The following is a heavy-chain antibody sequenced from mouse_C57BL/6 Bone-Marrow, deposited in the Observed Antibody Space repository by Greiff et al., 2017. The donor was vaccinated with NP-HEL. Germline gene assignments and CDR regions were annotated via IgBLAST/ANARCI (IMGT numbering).Heavy chain of an antibody. CDR1: GFTFTDYY. CDR2: IRNKANGYTT. V-gene: IGHV7-3*01. J-gene: IGHJ1*03. D-gene: IGHD1-1*01. CDR3: ARYTTVVATWYFDV. Sequence: EVHLVESGGGLVQPGGSLSLSCAASGFTFTDYYMSWVRQPPGKALEWLGFIRNKANGYTTEYSASVKGRFTISRDNSQSILYLQMNALRAEDSATYYCARYTTVVATWYFDVWGTGTTVTVSS.